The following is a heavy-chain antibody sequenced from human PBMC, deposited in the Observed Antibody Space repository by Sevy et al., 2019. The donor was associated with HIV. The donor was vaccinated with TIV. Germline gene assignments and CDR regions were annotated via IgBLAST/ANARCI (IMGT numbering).Heavy chain of an antibody. Sequence: RGSLRLSCAASGFTFAKYSMSWLRQAPGKGLEWVSTFSFGCGRINYADSVKGRFTISRDDSKNTLYLQMNSLRAEDTATYFCAREGCTQPHDYWGQGTLFTVSS. V-gene: IGHV3-23*01. CDR3: AREGCTQPHDY. CDR2: FSFGCGRI. J-gene: IGHJ4*02. CDR1: GFTFAKYS.